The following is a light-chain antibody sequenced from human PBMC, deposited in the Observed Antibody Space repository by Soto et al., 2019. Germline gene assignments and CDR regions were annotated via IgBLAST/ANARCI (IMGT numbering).Light chain of an antibody. J-gene: IGKJ4*01. V-gene: IGKV3-11*01. CDR2: DAS. CDR1: QRVSSY. CDR3: QQRSNWPPVT. Sequence: EIVLTQSPATLSFSPGERAPLSCRARQRVSSYLAWYQQKPGQAPRLLIYDASNRATGIPARFSGSGSGTDFTLTISSLEPEDFAIYYCQQRSNWPPVTFGGGTKVEIK.